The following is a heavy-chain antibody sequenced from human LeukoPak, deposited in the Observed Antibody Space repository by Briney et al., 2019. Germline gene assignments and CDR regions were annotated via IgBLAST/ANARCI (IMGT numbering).Heavy chain of an antibody. Sequence: PGGSLRLSCAASGFTFSSYAMTWVRRAPGKGLEWVSAISGSGGRTDYADSVKGRFTISRDNSKNTLYLQMNSLRVEDTAVYYCAKVVYNWSPEGFDYWGQGTLVTVSS. CDR2: ISGSGGRT. CDR1: GFTFSSYA. CDR3: AKVVYNWSPEGFDY. J-gene: IGHJ4*02. D-gene: IGHD1-20*01. V-gene: IGHV3-23*01.